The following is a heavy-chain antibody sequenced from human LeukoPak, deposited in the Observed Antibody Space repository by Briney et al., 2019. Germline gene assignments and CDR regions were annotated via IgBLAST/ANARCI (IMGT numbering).Heavy chain of an antibody. CDR2: MNPNSGNT. J-gene: IGHJ6*02. CDR3: AREEAVVVVAAYYYYYGMDV. D-gene: IGHD2-15*01. CDR1: GYTFTSYD. Sequence: ASVKVSCKASGYTFTSYDINWVRQATGQGLEWMGWMNPNSGNTGYAQKFQGRVTMTRNTSISTAYMELSSLRSEDTAVYYCAREEAVVVVAAYYYYYGMDVWGQGTTVTVSS. V-gene: IGHV1-8*01.